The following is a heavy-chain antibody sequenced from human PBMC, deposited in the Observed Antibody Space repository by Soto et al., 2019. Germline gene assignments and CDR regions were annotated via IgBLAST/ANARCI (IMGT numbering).Heavy chain of an antibody. CDR3: AMVDVYVTPSPQDV. Sequence: VQLVQSRAEVKNPGASVKVSCKASGYSFTRYGIAWARQAPGQGLEWMGWINTYNGNTNYAQNLQGRVTLTTDTATGTAYMKLTILRSNDTAIYYCAMVDVYVTPSPQDVWGQGTTVIVS. V-gene: IGHV1-18*01. D-gene: IGHD3-16*01. CDR1: GYSFTRYG. J-gene: IGHJ6*02. CDR2: INTYNGNT.